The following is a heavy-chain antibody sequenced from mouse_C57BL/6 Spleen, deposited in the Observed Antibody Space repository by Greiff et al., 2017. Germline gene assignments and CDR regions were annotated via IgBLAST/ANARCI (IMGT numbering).Heavy chain of an antibody. D-gene: IGHD1-1*01. Sequence: QVQLQQPGAELVKPGASVKLSCKASGYTFTSYWLHWVKQRTGRGLEWSGRIDPNSGGTKYNEKFKSKATLTVDKPSRTDYMQLSSLTSEDSAVYYCASYYYGSSFDYWGQGTTLTVSS. V-gene: IGHV1-72*01. CDR3: ASYYYGSSFDY. J-gene: IGHJ2*01. CDR1: GYTFTSYW. CDR2: IDPNSGGT.